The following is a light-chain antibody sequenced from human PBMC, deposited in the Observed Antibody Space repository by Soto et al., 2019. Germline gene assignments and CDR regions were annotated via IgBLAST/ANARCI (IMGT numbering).Light chain of an antibody. CDR2: GAS. Sequence: EIVLTQSPATLSVSPGERVTLSCRASQSVDINLAWYQQKPGQAPRLRIYGASTGATDMPGRFSGRGAGAECTLTGSSLQSEYFAIYYCLQYRSWPRNFGQRT. V-gene: IGKV3-15*01. CDR1: QSVDIN. J-gene: IGKJ1*01. CDR3: LQYRSWPRN.